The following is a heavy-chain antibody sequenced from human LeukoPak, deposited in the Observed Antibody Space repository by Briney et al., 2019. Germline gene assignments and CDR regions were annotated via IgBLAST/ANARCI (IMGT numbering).Heavy chain of an antibody. CDR3: ARDVHPTGYCSGGSCYWFDP. J-gene: IGHJ5*02. D-gene: IGHD2-15*01. CDR1: GYTFINYY. Sequence: GASVKVSCKASGYTFINYYMHWVRQAPGQGLEWMGLINPSGGSTSYASYAQNFQGRVTITKDTSTSTVYMELSSLRSEDTAVYYCARDVHPTGYCSGGSCYWFDPWGQGTLVTVSS. CDR2: INPSGGSTSYA. V-gene: IGHV1-46*01.